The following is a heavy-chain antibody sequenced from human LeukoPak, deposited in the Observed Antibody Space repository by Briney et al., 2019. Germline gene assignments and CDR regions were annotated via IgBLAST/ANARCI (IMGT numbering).Heavy chain of an antibody. Sequence: PGGSLRLSCAASGFTFSSYAMSWVRQAPGKGLEGISGFSGSGGSTYYADSVKGRFTTSRDNSKNILFLQMHSLRVEDTAVYYCARAMYFSGSHSLDYWGQGTLVTVSS. D-gene: IGHD3-10*01. CDR1: GFTFSSYA. V-gene: IGHV3-23*01. J-gene: IGHJ4*02. CDR2: FSGSGGST. CDR3: ARAMYFSGSHSLDY.